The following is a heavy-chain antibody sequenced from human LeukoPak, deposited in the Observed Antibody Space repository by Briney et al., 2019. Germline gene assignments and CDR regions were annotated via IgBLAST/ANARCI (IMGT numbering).Heavy chain of an antibody. CDR3: ASSRPYQTGRHDCVDYDYGVVYPFYGMDV. CDR2: IYYSGST. V-gene: IGHV4-59*01. D-gene: IGHD4-17*01. Sequence: SETLSLTCTVSGGSISSYYWSWIRQTPGKGLEWIGYIYYSGSTNYNPSLKSRVTISVDTSKNQFSLKLNSVTAADTAVYYCASSRPYQTGRHDCVDYDYGVVYPFYGMDVWGQGTTVTVSS. J-gene: IGHJ6*02. CDR1: GGSISSYY.